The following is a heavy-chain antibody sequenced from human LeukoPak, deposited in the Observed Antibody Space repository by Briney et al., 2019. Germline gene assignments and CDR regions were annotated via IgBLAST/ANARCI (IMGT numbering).Heavy chain of an antibody. CDR2: IWHDGIKQ. CDR1: GFTFSNYG. D-gene: IGHD5-12*01. J-gene: IGHJ4*02. CDR3: ARRGHSGYDTLDY. Sequence: GGSLRLSCATSGFTFSNYGLHWVRQAPGKRLEWVSVIWHDGIKQYYADSVQGRFTISRDNFKKTVYLQMSSLRAEDTAVYYCARRGHSGYDTLDYWGQGTLVIVSS. V-gene: IGHV3-33*01.